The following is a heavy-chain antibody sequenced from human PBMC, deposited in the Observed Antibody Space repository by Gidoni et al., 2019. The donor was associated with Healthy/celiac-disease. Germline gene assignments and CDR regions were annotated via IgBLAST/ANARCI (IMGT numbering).Heavy chain of an antibody. CDR2: IYSGGST. CDR3: ARGFKKWFREFLDY. V-gene: IGHV3-66*01. Sequence: EVQLVESGGGLVQPGGSLRLSCAASGVTLSSNYMSWVRQAPGKGLEWVSVIYSGGSTYYADSVKGRFTISRDNSKNTLYLQMNSLRAEDTAVYYCARGFKKWFREFLDYWGQGTLVTVSS. J-gene: IGHJ4*02. CDR1: GVTLSSNY. D-gene: IGHD3-10*01.